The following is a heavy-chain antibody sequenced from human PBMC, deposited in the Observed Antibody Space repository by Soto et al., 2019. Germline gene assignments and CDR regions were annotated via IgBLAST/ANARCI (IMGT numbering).Heavy chain of an antibody. D-gene: IGHD2-2*01. Sequence: QVQLVESGGGVVQPGRSLRLSCAASGFTFETYGMHWVRQAPGKGLEWMAVISYDGSNKYYADSVKGRFTISRDNSKNTLYMQMNSLRAEDTAIYYCAKDHIVAAAPDYWGKGTLVTVSS. V-gene: IGHV3-30*18. CDR3: AKDHIVAAAPDY. CDR2: ISYDGSNK. J-gene: IGHJ4*02. CDR1: GFTFETYG.